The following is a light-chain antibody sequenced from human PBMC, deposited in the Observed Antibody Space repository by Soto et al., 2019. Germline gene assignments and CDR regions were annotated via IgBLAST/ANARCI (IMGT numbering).Light chain of an antibody. Sequence: EIVLTQSPGSLSWSPRERATLSCRASQSVSSNHLAWYQQKPGQAPRLLIYGASRRATGIPDRFSGSGSGTEFTLTISRLEPEDFAVYYCQQYGSSTYTFGQGTKVEIK. CDR3: QQYGSSTYT. J-gene: IGKJ2*01. CDR2: GAS. CDR1: QSVSSNH. V-gene: IGKV3-20*01.